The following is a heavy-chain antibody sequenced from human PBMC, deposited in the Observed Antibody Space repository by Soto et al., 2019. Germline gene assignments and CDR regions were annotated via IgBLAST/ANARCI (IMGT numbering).Heavy chain of an antibody. CDR2: ISYDGSNK. V-gene: IGHV3-30-3*01. D-gene: IGHD6-13*01. CDR3: AGTLYSSSWPVYYYYGMDV. Sequence: QVQLVESGGGVVQPGRSLRLSCAASGFTFSSYAMHWVRQAPGKGLEWVAVISYDGSNKYYADSVKGRFTISRDNSKNTLYLQMNSLRAEDTAVYYCAGTLYSSSWPVYYYYGMDVWGQGTTLTVSS. J-gene: IGHJ6*02. CDR1: GFTFSSYA.